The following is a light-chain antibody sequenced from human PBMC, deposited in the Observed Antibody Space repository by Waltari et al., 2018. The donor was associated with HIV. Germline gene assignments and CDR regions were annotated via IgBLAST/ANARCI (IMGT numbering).Light chain of an antibody. V-gene: IGKV2-28*01. Sequence: DILLTQSPLSLPVTPGEPASISCRSSQSLVHTNGYNYLDWYLQKPGQSPQLLISLASTRASGVPDRFSGSGSGTDLTLKISRVEAEDVGVYYCMQALQSPNTFGQGTKVEIK. CDR1: QSLVHTNGYNY. J-gene: IGKJ2*01. CDR2: LAS. CDR3: MQALQSPNT.